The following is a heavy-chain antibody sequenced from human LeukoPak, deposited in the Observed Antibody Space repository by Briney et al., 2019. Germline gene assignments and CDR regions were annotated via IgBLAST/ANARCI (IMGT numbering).Heavy chain of an antibody. CDR1: GYTFTSYD. CDR2: MNPNSGNT. D-gene: IGHD2-2*01. J-gene: IGHJ6*03. CDR3: ARDSVVVPAAAYYYYMDV. Sequence: GASVKVSCKASGYTFTSYDINWVRQATGQGLEWMGWMNPNSGNTGYAQKFQGRVTMTRNTSISTAYMELSSLRSEDTAVYYCARDSVVVPAAAYYYYMDVWGKGTTVTVSS. V-gene: IGHV1-8*01.